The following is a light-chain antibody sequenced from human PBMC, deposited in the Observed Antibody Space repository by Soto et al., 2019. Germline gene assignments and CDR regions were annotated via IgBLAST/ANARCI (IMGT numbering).Light chain of an antibody. CDR3: SSYAGSDSYV. CDR2: EVN. J-gene: IGLJ1*01. Sequence: QSVLTQPPSASGSPGQSVTISCTGTSSDVGGYNYVSWYQQHPGKAPKLTIYEVNKRPSGVPDRFSGSKSGNTASLTVSGLQAEDEADYYCSSYAGSDSYVFGTGTKVTVL. CDR1: SSDVGGYNY. V-gene: IGLV2-8*01.